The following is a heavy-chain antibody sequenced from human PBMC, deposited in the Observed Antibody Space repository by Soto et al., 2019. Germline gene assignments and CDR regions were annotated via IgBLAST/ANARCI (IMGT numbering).Heavy chain of an antibody. Sequence: ASVKVSCKASGYDFTDHYIHWVRQAPGQGLEWMGIISPDGGSTRYSQKFRARITMTRDTSTSTVYMELSSLRSEDTAVYYCARAPRGGVIIVITSAQIDYWGQGTLVTVSS. CDR3: ARAPRGGVIIVITSAQIDY. CDR2: ISPDGGST. J-gene: IGHJ4*02. CDR1: GYDFTDHY. D-gene: IGHD3-10*01. V-gene: IGHV1-46*01.